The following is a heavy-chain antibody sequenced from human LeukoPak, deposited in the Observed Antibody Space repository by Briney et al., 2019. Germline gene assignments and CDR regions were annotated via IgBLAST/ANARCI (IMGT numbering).Heavy chain of an antibody. V-gene: IGHV3-74*01. J-gene: IGHJ4*02. CDR1: GFTFSNYW. Sequence: PGGSLRLSCGASGFTFSNYWMHWVRQAPGKGLVWVSRINSDGSSTNYVDSVKGRFTISRDNAKNTLYLQMNSLRAEDTAMFYCSRGGNHDYWGQGTLVSVSS. CDR3: SRGGNHDY. CDR2: INSDGSST.